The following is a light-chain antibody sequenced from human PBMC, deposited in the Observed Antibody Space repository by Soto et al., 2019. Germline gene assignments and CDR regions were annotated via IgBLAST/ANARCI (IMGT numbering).Light chain of an antibody. Sequence: EIVLTQSPGTLSLSPGERATLSCRASQSVSSSYLAWYQQKPGQAPRLLIYGASSRATGIPGRFSGSGSGTDFTLTISRLEAEDFAVYYCQQYGSSPLTFGGGTQVEIK. CDR1: QSVSSSY. V-gene: IGKV3-20*01. CDR3: QQYGSSPLT. J-gene: IGKJ4*01. CDR2: GAS.